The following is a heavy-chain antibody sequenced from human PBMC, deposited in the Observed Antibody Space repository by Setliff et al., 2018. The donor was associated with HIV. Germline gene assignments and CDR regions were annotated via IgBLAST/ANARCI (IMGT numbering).Heavy chain of an antibody. V-gene: IGHV1-2*02. D-gene: IGHD3-10*01. Sequence: ASVKVSCKASGYTFTGYYMHWVRQAPGQGLEWMGWINPNSGGTNYAQKFQGRVTMTRDTSISKAYMELSSLRSDDTAVYYCARVGEFGSGSYEAYWGQGTLVTVSS. J-gene: IGHJ4*02. CDR2: INPNSGGT. CDR1: GYTFTGYY. CDR3: ARVGEFGSGSYEAY.